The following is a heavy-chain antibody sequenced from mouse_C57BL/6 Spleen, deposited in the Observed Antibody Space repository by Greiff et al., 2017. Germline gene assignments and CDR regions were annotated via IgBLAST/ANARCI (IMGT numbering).Heavy chain of an antibody. J-gene: IGHJ1*03. CDR1: GYAFSSYW. CDR3: ARGDDGYSWYFDV. Sequence: LQESGAELVKPGASVKISCKASGYAFSSYWMNWVKQRPGKGLEWIGQIYPGDGDTNYNGKFKGKATLTADKSSSTAYMQLSSLTSEDSAVYFCARGDDGYSWYFDVWGTGTTVTVSS. CDR2: IYPGDGDT. V-gene: IGHV1-80*01. D-gene: IGHD2-3*01.